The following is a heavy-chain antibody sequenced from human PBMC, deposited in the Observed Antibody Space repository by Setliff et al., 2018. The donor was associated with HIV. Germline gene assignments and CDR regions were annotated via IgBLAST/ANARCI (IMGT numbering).Heavy chain of an antibody. CDR3: ARNQGDSSGWYAGDY. CDR2: VEPQHGET. V-gene: IGHV1-69-2*01. D-gene: IGHD6-19*01. CDR1: GYTFTDYY. Sequence: RASVKVSCKASGYTFTDYYMHWVQQAPGKGLEWMGRVEPQHGETIFAGKFQGRVTITADTSTSTVYMDLRNLRSEDTAVYYCARNQGDSSGWYAGDYWGHGTLVTVSS. J-gene: IGHJ4*01.